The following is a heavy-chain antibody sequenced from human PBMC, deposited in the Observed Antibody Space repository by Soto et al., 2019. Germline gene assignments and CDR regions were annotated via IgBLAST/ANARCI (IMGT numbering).Heavy chain of an antibody. CDR3: TTDGVGSSGYFYHFDY. CDR2: IKSKTDGGTT. V-gene: IGHV3-15*01. CDR1: GFTFSNAW. Sequence: EVQLVESGGGLVKPGGSLRLSCAASGFTFSNAWMSWVRQAPGKGLEWVGRIKSKTDGGTTDYAAPVKGRFTMSRDDSKSTLYLQMNSLKTEDTAVYYCTTDGVGSSGYFYHFDYWGQGTLVTVSS. D-gene: IGHD3-22*01. J-gene: IGHJ4*02.